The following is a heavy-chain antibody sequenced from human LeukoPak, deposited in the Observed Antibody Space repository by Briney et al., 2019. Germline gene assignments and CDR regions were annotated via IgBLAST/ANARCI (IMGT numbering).Heavy chain of an antibody. CDR3: ARGWGTTVTTALFDY. D-gene: IGHD4-17*01. Sequence: SETLSLTCTVSGGSISSGGYYWSWIRQHPGKGLEWIGYIYYTGSTYCNPSLKSRVTISVDTSKNQFSLKLSSVTAADTAVYYCARGWGTTVTTALFDYWGQGTLVTVSS. V-gene: IGHV4-31*03. CDR2: IYYTGST. CDR1: GGSISSGGYY. J-gene: IGHJ4*02.